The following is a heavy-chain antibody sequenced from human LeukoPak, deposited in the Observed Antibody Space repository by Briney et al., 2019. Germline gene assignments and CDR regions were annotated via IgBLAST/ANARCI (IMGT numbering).Heavy chain of an antibody. Sequence: GGSLRLSCAAPGFTFSVYAMSWVRQAPGKGLEWVSAISGSGGSTYYADSVKGRFTISRDNSKNTLYLQMNSLRPEDTAVYYCARSFSFYYYGMDVWGQGTTVTVSS. CDR2: ISGSGGST. CDR3: ARSFSFYYYGMDV. CDR1: GFTFSVYA. J-gene: IGHJ6*02. V-gene: IGHV3-23*01. D-gene: IGHD3-3*02.